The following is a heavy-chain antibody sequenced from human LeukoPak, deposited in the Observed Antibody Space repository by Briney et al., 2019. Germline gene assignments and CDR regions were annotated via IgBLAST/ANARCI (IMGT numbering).Heavy chain of an antibody. D-gene: IGHD3-10*01. CDR3: AKVGPSLVRGLIRGGARYYYNYMDV. CDR1: GFTFSSYG. J-gene: IGHJ6*03. V-gene: IGHV3-23*01. CDR2: ISGNGGST. Sequence: GGTLRLSCAASGFTFSSYGMSWVRQAPGKGLEWVSAISGNGGSTYYADSVKGRFAISRDTSKNTLYLQMNSLRAEDTAVYYCAKVGPSLVRGLIRGGARYYYNYMDVWGKGTTVTISS.